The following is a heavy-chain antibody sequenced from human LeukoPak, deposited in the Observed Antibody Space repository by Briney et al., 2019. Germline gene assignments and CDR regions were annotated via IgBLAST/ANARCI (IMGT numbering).Heavy chain of an antibody. Sequence: SVKVSCKASGGTFISYAISWVRQAPGQGLEGMGGIIPIFGTANYAQKFQGRVTITADESTSTAYMELSSLRSEDTAVYYCARAIVSSVAGTTFDYWGQGTLVTVSS. D-gene: IGHD6-19*01. CDR3: ARAIVSSVAGTTFDY. CDR1: GGTFISYA. V-gene: IGHV1-69*01. CDR2: IIPIFGTA. J-gene: IGHJ4*02.